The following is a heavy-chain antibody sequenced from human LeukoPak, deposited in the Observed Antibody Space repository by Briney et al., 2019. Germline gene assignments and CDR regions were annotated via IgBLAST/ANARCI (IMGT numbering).Heavy chain of an antibody. CDR2: INPNSGGT. V-gene: IGHV1-2*02. J-gene: IGHJ6*03. Sequence: ASVKVSCKASGYTFTGYYMHWVRQAPGQGLEWMGWINPNSGGTNYAQKFQGRVTMTRDTSISTAYMELSRLRSDDTAVYYCARASGRGSGIGNYMDVWGKGTTVTISS. CDR3: ARASGRGSGIGNYMDV. D-gene: IGHD3-10*01. CDR1: GYTFTGYY.